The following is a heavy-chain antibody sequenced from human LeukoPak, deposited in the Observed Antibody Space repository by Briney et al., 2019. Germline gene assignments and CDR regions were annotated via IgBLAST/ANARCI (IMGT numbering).Heavy chain of an antibody. CDR2: IKQDGSEK. CDR3: ATVKVYCSGISCYSLDY. V-gene: IGHV3-7*01. D-gene: IGHD2-15*01. J-gene: IGHJ4*02. CDR1: GFSFSSYW. Sequence: GGSLRLSCVGSGFSFSSYWMTWVRQAPGKGLEWVANIKQDGSEKYFLDSVEGRFTISRDNAKNSLFLQTNSLRVEDTAVYYCATVKVYCSGISCYSLDYWGQGTLVTVSS.